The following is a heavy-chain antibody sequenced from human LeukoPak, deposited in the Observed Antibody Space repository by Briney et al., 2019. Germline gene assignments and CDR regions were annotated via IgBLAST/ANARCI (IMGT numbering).Heavy chain of an antibody. CDR1: GGSIGSYY. V-gene: IGHV4-59*08. CDR2: IYYSGTT. CDR3: ARSLGRTGTSVNWFDS. Sequence: SETLSLTCTVSGGSIGSYYWNWIRQPPGKGLEWIGYIYYSGTTNYNPSLNSRVTISVDTSKNQFSLKLTSVTAADTAMYYCARSLGRTGTSVNWFDSWGQGTLVTVSS. J-gene: IGHJ5*01. D-gene: IGHD1-1*01.